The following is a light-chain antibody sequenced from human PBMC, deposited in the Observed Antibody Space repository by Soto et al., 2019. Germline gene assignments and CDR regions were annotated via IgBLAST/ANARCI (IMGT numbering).Light chain of an antibody. CDR2: KAS. V-gene: IGKV1-5*03. CDR1: QSISSW. CDR3: QQYNSPWT. J-gene: IGKJ1*01. Sequence: DIQMTQSPSTLSASVGDRVTITCRASQSISSWLAWYQQKPGKAPKLLIYKASSLESGVPSRFSGSGSGTEFTLTISSLQPDDFATYYCQQYNSPWTFGQGTRW.